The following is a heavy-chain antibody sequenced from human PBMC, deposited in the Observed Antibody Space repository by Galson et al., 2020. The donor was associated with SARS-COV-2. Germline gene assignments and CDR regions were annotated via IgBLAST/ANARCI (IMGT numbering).Heavy chain of an antibody. CDR2: IKQDGREK. J-gene: IGHJ4*02. Sequence: TGGSLRLSCAASGFTLSNYWMTWVRQTPGKGLEWVASIKQDGREKYYVDSVKGRFTVSRDNAKDSLYLQMNSLRVEDTAVFYCARDQTRGAYSHYYFDYWGRGTLVTVSS. V-gene: IGHV3-7*01. CDR1: GFTLSNYW. D-gene: IGHD2-15*01. CDR3: ARDQTRGAYSHYYFDY.